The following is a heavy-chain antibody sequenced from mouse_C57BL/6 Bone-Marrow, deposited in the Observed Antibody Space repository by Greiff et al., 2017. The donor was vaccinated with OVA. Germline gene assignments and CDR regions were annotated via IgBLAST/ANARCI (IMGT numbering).Heavy chain of an antibody. J-gene: IGHJ1*03. CDR1: GFTFSDFY. CDR3: ARAVDYYGSSYWYFDV. CDR2: SRNKANDYTT. V-gene: IGHV7-1*01. D-gene: IGHD1-1*01. Sequence: EVQGVESGGGLVQSGRSLRLSCATSGFTFSDFYMEWVRQAPGKGLEWIAASRNKANDYTTEYSASVKGRFIVSRDTSQSILYLQMNALRAEDTAIYYCARAVDYYGSSYWYFDVWGTGTTVTVSS.